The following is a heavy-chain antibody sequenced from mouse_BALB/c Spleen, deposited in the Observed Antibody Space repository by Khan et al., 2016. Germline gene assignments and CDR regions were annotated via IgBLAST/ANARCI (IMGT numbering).Heavy chain of an antibody. CDR1: GYSITSDYA. V-gene: IGHV3-2*02. D-gene: IGHD2-4*01. CDR3: ARSMITTGFAY. Sequence: EVKLLESGPGLVKPSQSLSLTCTVTGYSITSDYAWNWIRQFPGNKLEWMGYISYSGSTSYNPSLKSRISITRDTSKNQFFLQLNSVTTEDTATYYCARSMITTGFAYWGQGTPVTVSA. J-gene: IGHJ3*01. CDR2: ISYSGST.